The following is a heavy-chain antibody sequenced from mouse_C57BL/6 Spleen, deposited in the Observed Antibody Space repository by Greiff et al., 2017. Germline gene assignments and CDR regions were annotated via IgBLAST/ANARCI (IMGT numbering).Heavy chain of an antibody. J-gene: IGHJ4*01. CDR1: GYAFSSYW. D-gene: IGHD2-3*01. Sequence: VKLQQSGAELVKPGASVKISCKASGYAFSSYWMNWVKQRPGKGLEWIGQIYPGDGDTNYNGKFKGKATLTADKSSSTAYMQLSSLTSEDSAVYFCARYLLDGYAMDYWGQGTSVTVSS. CDR2: IYPGDGDT. CDR3: ARYLLDGYAMDY. V-gene: IGHV1-80*01.